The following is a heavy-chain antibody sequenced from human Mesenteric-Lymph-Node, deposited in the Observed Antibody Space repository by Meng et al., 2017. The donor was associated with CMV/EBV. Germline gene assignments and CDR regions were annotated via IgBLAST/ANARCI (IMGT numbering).Heavy chain of an antibody. J-gene: IGHJ4*02. CDR2: INPNSGGT. V-gene: IGHV1-2*02. CDR3: ARAPRGGYNDY. D-gene: IGHD5-24*01. Sequence: ASVKVSCKASGYTFTGYYVHWVRQAPGQGLECIGWINPNSGGTKYVQKFQGRVTMTRDTSISTAYMELSRLRSDDTAVYYCARAPRGGYNDYWGQGTLVTVSS. CDR1: GYTFTGYY.